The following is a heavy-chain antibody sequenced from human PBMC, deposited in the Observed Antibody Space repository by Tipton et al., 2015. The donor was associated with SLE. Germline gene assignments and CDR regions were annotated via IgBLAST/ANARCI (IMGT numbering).Heavy chain of an antibody. CDR2: IYYSGST. CDR3: ASPYYYDSSGEVDY. CDR1: GGSISSSSYY. J-gene: IGHJ4*02. D-gene: IGHD3-22*01. Sequence: TLSLTCTVSGGSISSSSYYWGWIRQPPGKGLEWIGSIYYSGSTYYNPSLKSRVTISVDTSKNQFSLKLISVTAADTAVYYCASPYYYDSSGEVDYWGQGTLVTVSS. V-gene: IGHV4-39*07.